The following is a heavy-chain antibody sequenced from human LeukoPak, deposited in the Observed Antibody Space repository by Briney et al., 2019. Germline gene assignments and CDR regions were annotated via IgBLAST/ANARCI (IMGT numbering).Heavy chain of an antibody. D-gene: IGHD3-10*01. Sequence: GGSLTLSCAASGFTFSSSGMHWVRQAPGKGLEWVAVIWYDGSDKYSADSVKGRFTISRDNSKNTLYLQMNSLRAEDTAVYYCASAPYGSGTFLDYWGQGTLVTVSS. CDR1: GFTFSSSG. J-gene: IGHJ4*02. V-gene: IGHV3-33*01. CDR2: IWYDGSDK. CDR3: ASAPYGSGTFLDY.